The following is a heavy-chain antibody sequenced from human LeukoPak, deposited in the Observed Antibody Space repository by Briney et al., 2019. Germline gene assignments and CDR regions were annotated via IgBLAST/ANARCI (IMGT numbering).Heavy chain of an antibody. D-gene: IGHD3-22*01. J-gene: IGHJ4*02. V-gene: IGHV3-23*01. CDR1: EFSFRSYA. CDR2: INSAGTT. CDR3: AKGDSSAYFYNCDY. Sequence: GGSLRLSCAASEFSFRSYAMSWVRQAPGKGLEWVSSINSAGTTYYADSVKGRFIISRDNSKNTLYLRMNSLRVEDTAGYYCAKGDSSAYFYNCDYWGQGTLVTVSS.